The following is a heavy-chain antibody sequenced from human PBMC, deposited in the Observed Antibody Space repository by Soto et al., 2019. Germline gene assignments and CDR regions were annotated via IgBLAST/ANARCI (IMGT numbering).Heavy chain of an antibody. CDR1: GGSFSGYY. J-gene: IGHJ4*02. D-gene: IGHD5-18*01. V-gene: IGHV4-34*01. CDR3: SRIRGYSCGYNAD. CDR2: INHRGST. Sequence: QVQLQQWGAGLLKPSETLSLTCAVYGGSFSGYYWSWIRQPPGKGLEWIGEINHRGSTNYNPSLKSRGTKPLATSNNHYSPKLSAVTAAETAGYNCSRIRGYSCGYNADWGKGPLVTVSS.